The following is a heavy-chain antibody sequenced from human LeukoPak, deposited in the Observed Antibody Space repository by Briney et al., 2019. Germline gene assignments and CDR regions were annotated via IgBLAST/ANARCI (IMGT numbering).Heavy chain of an antibody. V-gene: IGHV3-66*02. Sequence: PGGSLRLSCTVSGFTLSSYEMSWIRQAPGKGLEWVSSIEYSETSTHYADSVKGRFTISRDNSKNTLYLQMNSLRAEDTAVYYCARILDSAWGELGYWGQGTLVTVSS. D-gene: IGHD6-19*01. CDR3: ARILDSAWGELGY. CDR2: IEYSETST. CDR1: GFTLSSYE. J-gene: IGHJ4*02.